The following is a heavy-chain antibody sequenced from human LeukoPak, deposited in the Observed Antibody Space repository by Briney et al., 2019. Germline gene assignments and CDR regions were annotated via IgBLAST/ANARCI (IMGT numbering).Heavy chain of an antibody. CDR3: ARDPYYHDSSGGY. CDR1: GFTFSSYW. J-gene: IGHJ4*02. V-gene: IGHV3-7*01. CDR2: IKQDGSEK. D-gene: IGHD3-22*01. Sequence: GGSLRLSXAASGFTFSSYWMSWVRQAPGKGLEWVANIKQDGSEKYYVDSVKGRFTISRDNAKNSLYLQMNSLRAEDTAVYYCARDPYYHDSSGGYWGQGTLVTVSS.